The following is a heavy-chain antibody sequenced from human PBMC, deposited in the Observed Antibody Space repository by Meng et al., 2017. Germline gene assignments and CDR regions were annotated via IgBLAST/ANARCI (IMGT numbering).Heavy chain of an antibody. CDR2: INPNSGGT. V-gene: IGHV1-2*06. D-gene: IGHD6-19*01. J-gene: IGHJ4*02. CDR1: GYTFTGYY. Sequence: ASVKVSCKASGYTFTGYYMHRVRQAPGQGLEWMGRINPNSGGTNYAQKFQGRVTMTRDTSISTAYMELSRLRSDDTAVYYCARVYQGYSSGWNYFDYWGQGTLVTVSS. CDR3: ARVYQGYSSGWNYFDY.